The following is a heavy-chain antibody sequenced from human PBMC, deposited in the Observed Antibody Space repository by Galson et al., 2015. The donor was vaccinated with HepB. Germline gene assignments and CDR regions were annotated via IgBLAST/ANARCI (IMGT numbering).Heavy chain of an antibody. D-gene: IGHD3-3*01. CDR1: GFTFSSYA. CDR2: ISSNGGST. Sequence: SLRLSCAASGFTFSSYATHWVRQAPGKGLEYVSAISSNGGSTYYADSVKGRFTISRDNSKNTLYLQMSSLRAEDTAVYYCVAYDFWSGYQNDAFDIWGQGTMVTVSS. CDR3: VAYDFWSGYQNDAFDI. J-gene: IGHJ3*02. V-gene: IGHV3-64D*06.